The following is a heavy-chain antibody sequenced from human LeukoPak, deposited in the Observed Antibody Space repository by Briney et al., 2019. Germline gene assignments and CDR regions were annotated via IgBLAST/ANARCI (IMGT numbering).Heavy chain of an antibody. CDR1: GGSFSGYY. Sequence: PSETLSLTCAVYGGSFSGYYWSWLRQPPGKGLEGIGEINHSGSTNYNPSLKSRVTISVDTSKNQFSLKLSSVTAADTAVYYRARGPDCGGDCYPGYMDVWGKGTTVTVSS. J-gene: IGHJ6*03. CDR3: ARGPDCGGDCYPGYMDV. D-gene: IGHD2-21*02. CDR2: INHSGST. V-gene: IGHV4-34*01.